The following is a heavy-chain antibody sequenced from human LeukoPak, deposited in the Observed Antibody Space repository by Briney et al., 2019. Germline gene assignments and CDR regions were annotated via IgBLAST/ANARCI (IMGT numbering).Heavy chain of an antibody. CDR2: IYSGGTT. CDR3: ARVLRSGNSGFAFDI. D-gene: IGHD4-23*01. J-gene: IGHJ3*02. Sequence: GGSLRLSCAASGFTVSSNFMTWVRQASGKGLEWVSIIYSGGTTYSADSVEGRFTISRDDSKNTLYLQMNSLRPDDTAVYYCARVLRSGNSGFAFDIWGQGTMVTVSS. CDR1: GFTVSSNF. V-gene: IGHV3-66*02.